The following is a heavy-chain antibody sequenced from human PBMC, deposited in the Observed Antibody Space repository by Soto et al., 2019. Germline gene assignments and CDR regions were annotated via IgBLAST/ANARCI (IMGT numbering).Heavy chain of an antibody. CDR1: GFHFSDYY. D-gene: IGHD1-1*01. V-gene: IGHV3-11*04. CDR2: ISGNGEVI. Sequence: GGSLRLSCAAAGFHFSDYYIHWIRRAPGKGLEWISYISGNGEVIQYAASARGRFTISRDNAENSVYLEMNSLRAEDSAVYYCAREIVTTGEYYFDSWGLGTLVTVSS. J-gene: IGHJ4*02. CDR3: AREIVTTGEYYFDS.